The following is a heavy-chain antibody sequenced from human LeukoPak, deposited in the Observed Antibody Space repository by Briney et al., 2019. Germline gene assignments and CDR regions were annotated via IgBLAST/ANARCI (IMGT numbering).Heavy chain of an antibody. CDR2: IRNDGSMK. CDR1: GFIFSNYG. V-gene: IGHV3-30*02. CDR3: AKSDIIVVSDAKGNWFDP. Sequence: PGGSLRLSCAASGFIFSNYGMHWVRQTPAKGLEWVAFIRNDGSMKYYADSVKGRFTISRDNSKNTLYLQMNNLRNEDMAVYYCAKSDIIVVSDAKGNWFDPWGQGSLVTVSS. D-gene: IGHD2-2*01. J-gene: IGHJ5*02.